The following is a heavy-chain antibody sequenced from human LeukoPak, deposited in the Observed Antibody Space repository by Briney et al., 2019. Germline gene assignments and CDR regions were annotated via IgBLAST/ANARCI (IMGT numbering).Heavy chain of an antibody. Sequence: SETLSLTCTVSGGSISGHFWSWIRQPPGKGLEWIGYIYDSDITDYNPSLKSRVTISLDPSKNQFSLNLTSVTAADTAVYYCVRHGYGSGSWEWFDPWGQGTRVTVSS. CDR2: IYDSDIT. CDR1: GGSISGHF. V-gene: IGHV4-59*11. D-gene: IGHD3-10*01. J-gene: IGHJ5*02. CDR3: VRHGYGSGSWEWFDP.